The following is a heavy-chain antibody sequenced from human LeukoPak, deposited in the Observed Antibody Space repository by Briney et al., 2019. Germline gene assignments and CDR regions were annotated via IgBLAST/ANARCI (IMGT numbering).Heavy chain of an antibody. V-gene: IGHV4-39*01. D-gene: IGHD3-9*01. CDR1: GGSISSSSYY. CDR2: IYYRGST. Sequence: SETLSLTCTVSGGSISSSSYYWGWIRQPPGKGLEWIGSIYYRGSTYYNPSLTSRVTISLDTSKIQLSLKLSCLTAAYASVYYCSRHSYDTAVDYWGQGTLVTDSS. CDR3: SRHSYDTAVDY. J-gene: IGHJ4*02.